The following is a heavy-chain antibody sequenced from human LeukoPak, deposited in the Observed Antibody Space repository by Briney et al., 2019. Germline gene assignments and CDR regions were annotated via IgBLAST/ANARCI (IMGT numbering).Heavy chain of an antibody. CDR1: GGSISSYY. Sequence: SETLSLTCTVSGGSISSYYWSWIRQPPGKGVEWIGYIYYSGSTNYNPSLKSRVTISVDTSKNQFSLKLSSVTAADTAVYYCARHALDYGDYVGRIDYWGQGTLVTVSS. CDR2: IYYSGST. J-gene: IGHJ4*02. CDR3: ARHALDYGDYVGRIDY. D-gene: IGHD4-17*01. V-gene: IGHV4-59*01.